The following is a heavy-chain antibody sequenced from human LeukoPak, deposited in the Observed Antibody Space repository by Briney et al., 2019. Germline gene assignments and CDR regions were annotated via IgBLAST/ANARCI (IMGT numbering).Heavy chain of an antibody. Sequence: GGSLRLSCSASGFIISNYAIHWVRQAPGKGLEYVSAISANGGRTYYADSVKGRFTISRDNSKNTLYLQMSSLRAEDTAIYHCVKDLYKGDSSSWYYFHYWGQGTLVTVSS. D-gene: IGHD6-13*01. CDR2: ISANGGRT. V-gene: IGHV3-64D*06. CDR1: GFIISNYA. CDR3: VKDLYKGDSSSWYYFHY. J-gene: IGHJ4*02.